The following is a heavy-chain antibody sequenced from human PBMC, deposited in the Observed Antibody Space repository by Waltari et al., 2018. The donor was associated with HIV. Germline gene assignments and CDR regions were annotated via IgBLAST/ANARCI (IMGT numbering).Heavy chain of an antibody. CDR3: AREALYDSSGYYFDY. Sequence: EVQLVESGGGLVQPGGSLRLSCAASEFTFNNYWMTWVRQAPGKGVGWVANIKQDESEKYYVDAVKGRVTISRDNAKNSLFLQMNSRRAEDTAVYYCAREALYDSSGYYFDYWGQGTLVTVSS. J-gene: IGHJ4*02. D-gene: IGHD3-22*01. V-gene: IGHV3-7*01. CDR1: EFTFNNYW. CDR2: IKQDESEK.